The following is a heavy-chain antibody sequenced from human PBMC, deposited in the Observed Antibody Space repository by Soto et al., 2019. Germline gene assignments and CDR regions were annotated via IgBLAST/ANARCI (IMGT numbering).Heavy chain of an antibody. CDR1: GYTFSGYS. D-gene: IGHD2-21*01. CDR3: ARDVFCGGAPACPDMDV. Sequence: ASVKVSCKASGYTFSGYSITWVRQAPGQGLEWMGRISGYNGNTNYARTLRGRLTLTTDTSTGTAYMELRSLTSDETAVYYCARDVFCGGAPACPDMDVWGQGTTVTVSS. J-gene: IGHJ6*02. CDR2: ISGYNGNT. V-gene: IGHV1-18*04.